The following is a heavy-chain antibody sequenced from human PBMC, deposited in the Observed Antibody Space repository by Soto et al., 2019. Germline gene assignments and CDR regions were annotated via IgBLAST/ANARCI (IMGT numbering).Heavy chain of an antibody. CDR2: INHSGST. V-gene: IGHV4-34*01. J-gene: IGHJ6*02. CDR1: GGSFSCYY. Sequence: SETLSLTCAVYGGSFSCYYWSWIRQPPGKGLEWIGEINHSGSTNYNPSLKSRVTISVDTSKNQFSLKLSSVTAADTAVYYCARGREYSSGWYIDYYYYYGMDVWGQGTTVTVSS. D-gene: IGHD6-19*01. CDR3: ARGREYSSGWYIDYYYYYGMDV.